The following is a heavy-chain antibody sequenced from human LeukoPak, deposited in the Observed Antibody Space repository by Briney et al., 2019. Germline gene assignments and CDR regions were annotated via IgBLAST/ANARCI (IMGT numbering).Heavy chain of an antibody. D-gene: IGHD2-2*01. CDR1: GGTFSSYA. J-gene: IGHJ4*02. CDR3: ASLGGYCSSTSCYADY. V-gene: IGHV1-69*13. CDR2: IIPIFGTA. Sequence: GASVKVSCKASGGTFSSYAISWVRQAPGQGLEWMGGIIPIFGTANYAQKFQGRVTITADESTSTAYMELSSLRSEDTAVYYCASLGGYCSSTSCYADYWGQGTLVTVSS.